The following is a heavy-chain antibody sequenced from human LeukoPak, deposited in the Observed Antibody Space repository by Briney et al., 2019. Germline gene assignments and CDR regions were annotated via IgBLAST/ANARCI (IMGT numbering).Heavy chain of an antibody. CDR2: MYYSGST. J-gene: IGHJ5*02. CDR1: GGSISIYY. Sequence: SETLSLTCSVSGGSISIYYWTWIRQPPGKGLEWIGSMYYSGSTYYNPALKSRVTISVDTSKNQFSLKLSSVTDADTAVYYCAREMVTYCSGGSCYSGRNWFDPWGQGTLVTVSS. V-gene: IGHV4-39*02. CDR3: AREMVTYCSGGSCYSGRNWFDP. D-gene: IGHD2-15*01.